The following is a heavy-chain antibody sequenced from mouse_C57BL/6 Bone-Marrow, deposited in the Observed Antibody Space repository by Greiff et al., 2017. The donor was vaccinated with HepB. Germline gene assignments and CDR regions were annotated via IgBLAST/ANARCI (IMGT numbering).Heavy chain of an antibody. CDR3: AREGLTTVVADY. CDR1: GYTFTSYW. V-gene: IGHV1-64*01. D-gene: IGHD1-1*01. CDR2: IHPNSGST. Sequence: QVQLKQPGAELVKPGASVKLSCKASGYTFTSYWMHWVKQRPGQGLEWIGMIHPNSGSTNYNEKFKSKATLTVDKSSSTAYMQLSSLTSEDSAVYYCAREGLTTVVADYWGQGTTLTVSS. J-gene: IGHJ2*01.